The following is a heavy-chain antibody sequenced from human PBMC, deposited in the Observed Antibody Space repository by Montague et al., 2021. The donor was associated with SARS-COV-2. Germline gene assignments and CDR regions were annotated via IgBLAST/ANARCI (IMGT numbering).Heavy chain of an antibody. V-gene: IGHV1-24*01. D-gene: IGHD7-27*01. CDR1: GYSLTELP. Sequence: SAKVSFKVSGYSLTELPMHWVRQAPGNGLEWMGGVDPEDGKTIYAQNFQGRLTIAEDTSADTAYMELSSLRSDDTAVYYCATSADWGSTGRFDFWGQGTLVTVSS. CDR2: VDPEDGKT. CDR3: ATSADWGSTGRFDF. J-gene: IGHJ4*02.